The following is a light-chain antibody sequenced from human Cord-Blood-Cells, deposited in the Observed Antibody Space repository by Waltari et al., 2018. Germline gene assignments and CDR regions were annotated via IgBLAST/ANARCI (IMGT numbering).Light chain of an antibody. CDR1: SSDVGGYNS. CDR3: SSYTSSSTRV. Sequence: QSALTQPASVSGSPGPPLTISCTGTSSDVGGYNSVSLYQQHPGKAPQLMIYDVSKRPSGVSNRFSGSKSGNTASLTISGLQAEDEADYYCSSYTSSSTRVFGGGTKLTVL. V-gene: IGLV2-14*01. J-gene: IGLJ3*02. CDR2: DVS.